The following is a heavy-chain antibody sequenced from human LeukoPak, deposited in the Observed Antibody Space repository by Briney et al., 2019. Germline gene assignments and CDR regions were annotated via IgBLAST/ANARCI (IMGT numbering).Heavy chain of an antibody. D-gene: IGHD2-21*01. V-gene: IGHV3-23*01. J-gene: IGHJ4*02. CDR3: AKDFRIGYSAHFDY. CDR1: GFTFRSHA. Sequence: GGSLRLSCVGSGFTFRSHAMSWVRQAPGKGLEFVSGIYENGGTTYYADSVKGRFSISRDNSKNTLYLQMDSLRGEDTAVYYCAKDFRIGYSAHFDYWGQGALVTVSS. CDR2: IYENGGTT.